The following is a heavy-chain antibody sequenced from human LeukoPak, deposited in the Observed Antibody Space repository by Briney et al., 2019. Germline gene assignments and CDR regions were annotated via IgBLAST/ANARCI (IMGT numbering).Heavy chain of an antibody. CDR1: GFTFSSYA. Sequence: PGGSLRLSCAASGFTFSSYAMHWVRQAPGKGLEWVAVISYDGSNKYYADSVKGRFTISRDNSKNTLYLQMNSLRAEDTAVYYCAREVGIVVVVAATLLGVRAVHYGMDVWGQGTTVTVSS. J-gene: IGHJ6*02. D-gene: IGHD2-15*01. CDR3: AREVGIVVVVAATLLGVRAVHYGMDV. CDR2: ISYDGSNK. V-gene: IGHV3-30-3*01.